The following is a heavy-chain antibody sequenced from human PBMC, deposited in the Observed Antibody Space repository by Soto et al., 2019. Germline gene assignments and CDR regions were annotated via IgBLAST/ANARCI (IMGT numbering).Heavy chain of an antibody. J-gene: IGHJ6*02. D-gene: IGHD2-15*01. Sequence: GGSLRLSCAASGFTFSSYGMHWVRQAPGKGLEWVAVIWYDGSNKYYADSVKGRFTISRDNSKNTLYLQMNSLRAEDTAVYYCARDPVVRRGYYYYGMDVWGQGTTVTSP. CDR1: GFTFSSYG. V-gene: IGHV3-33*01. CDR2: IWYDGSNK. CDR3: ARDPVVRRGYYYYGMDV.